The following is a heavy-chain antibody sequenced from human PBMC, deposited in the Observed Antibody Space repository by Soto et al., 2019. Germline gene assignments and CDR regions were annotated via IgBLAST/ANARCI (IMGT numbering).Heavy chain of an antibody. CDR2: ISAYNGNT. D-gene: IGHD3-22*01. CDR3: ARGTEVYYYDSSGYYGAFDI. Sequence: ASVKVSCKASGYTFTSYGISWVRQAPGQGLEWMGWISAYNGNTNYAQKLQGRVTMTTDTSTSTAYMELRSLRSDDTAVYYCARGTEVYYYDSSGYYGAFDIWGQGTMVTVSS. CDR1: GYTFTSYG. V-gene: IGHV1-18*01. J-gene: IGHJ3*02.